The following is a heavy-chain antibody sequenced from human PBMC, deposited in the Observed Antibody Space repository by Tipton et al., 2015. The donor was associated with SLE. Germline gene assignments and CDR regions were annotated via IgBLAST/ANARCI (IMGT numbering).Heavy chain of an antibody. D-gene: IGHD2-8*01. CDR2: INHSGST. CDR3: ARTMVGRPDACDI. Sequence: TLSLTCTVYGGSFSGYYWSWIRQPPGKGLEWIGEINHSGSTNYNPSLESRLTISVDTSKDQVSLNLNSVTAADTAVYYCARTMVGRPDACDIWGRGTLVTVSS. CDR1: GGSFSGYY. V-gene: IGHV4-34*01. J-gene: IGHJ3*02.